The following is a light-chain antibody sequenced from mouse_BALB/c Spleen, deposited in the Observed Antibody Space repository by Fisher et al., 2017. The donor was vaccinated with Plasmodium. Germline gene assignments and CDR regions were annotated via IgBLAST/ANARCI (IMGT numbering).Light chain of an antibody. Sequence: DIVLTQTPLSLPVSLGDQVSISCRSSQSLLHSYGDTYLHWHLQRPGQSPQLLIYKVSNRFSGFPDRFTGSGSGTDFTLKISGVEAEDLGVYFCSQSTHLPLTFGAGTKLELK. CDR3: SQSTHLPLT. J-gene: IGKJ5*01. CDR1: QSLLHSYGDTY. CDR2: KVS. V-gene: IGKV1-110*01.